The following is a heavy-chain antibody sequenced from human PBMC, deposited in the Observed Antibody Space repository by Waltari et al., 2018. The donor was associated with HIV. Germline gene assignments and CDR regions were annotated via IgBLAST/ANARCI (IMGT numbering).Heavy chain of an antibody. CDR2: IYHSGST. V-gene: IGHV4-38-2*02. CDR3: ARVGYYYDSSGYYFDY. J-gene: IGHJ4*02. CDR1: GYSISSGYY. D-gene: IGHD3-22*01. Sequence: QVQLQESGPGLVKPSETLSLTCTVSGYSISSGYYWGWIRQPPGKGLEWIGSIYHSGSTYYNPSLKSRVTISVDTSKNQFSLKLSSVTAADTAVYYCARVGYYYDSSGYYFDYWGQGTLVTVSS.